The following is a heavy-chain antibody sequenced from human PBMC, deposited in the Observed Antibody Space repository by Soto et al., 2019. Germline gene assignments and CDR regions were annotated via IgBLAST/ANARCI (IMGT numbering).Heavy chain of an antibody. Sequence: PSETLSLTCTVSGGSISSYYWSWIRQPPGKGLEWIGYIYYSGSTNYNPSLKSRVTISVDTSKNQFSLKLSSVTAADTAVYYCARGGGGLLTKFDPWGQGTLVTVSS. CDR2: IYYSGST. D-gene: IGHD3-10*01. CDR3: ARGGGGLLTKFDP. J-gene: IGHJ5*02. CDR1: GGSISSYY. V-gene: IGHV4-59*01.